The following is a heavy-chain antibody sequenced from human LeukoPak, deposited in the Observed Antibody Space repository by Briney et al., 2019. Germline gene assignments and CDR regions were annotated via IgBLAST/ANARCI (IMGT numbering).Heavy chain of an antibody. J-gene: IGHJ4*02. D-gene: IGHD1-1*01. Sequence: ASVKVSCKASGYTFTSYAMHWVRQAPGKGLEYVSAISSNGGSTYYADSVKGRFTISRDNSKNTLYLQMSSLRAEDTAVYYCVKEDWNGFDYWGQGTLVTVSS. CDR2: ISSNGGST. CDR1: GYTFTSYA. CDR3: VKEDWNGFDY. V-gene: IGHV3-64D*06.